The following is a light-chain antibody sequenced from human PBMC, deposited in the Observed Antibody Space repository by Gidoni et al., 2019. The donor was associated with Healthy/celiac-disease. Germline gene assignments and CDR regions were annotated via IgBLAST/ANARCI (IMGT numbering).Light chain of an antibody. V-gene: IGKV3-11*01. J-gene: IGKJ3*01. Sequence: EIVLTQSPATLSLSPGERATLSCRASQSVSSYLAWYQQKPGQAPRLLIYDASNRATGIPARFRGSGSGTDFTLTISSLEPEDFAVYYCQQRSKFTFGPXTKVDIK. CDR3: QQRSKFT. CDR2: DAS. CDR1: QSVSSY.